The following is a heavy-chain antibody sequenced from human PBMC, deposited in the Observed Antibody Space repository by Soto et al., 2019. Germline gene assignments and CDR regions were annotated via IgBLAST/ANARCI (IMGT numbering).Heavy chain of an antibody. D-gene: IGHD5-12*01. CDR2: IYYSGST. CDR1: GGSISSGGYY. Sequence: PSETLSLTCTVSGGSISSGGYYWSWIRQHPGKGLEWIGYIYYSGSTYYNPSLKSRVTISVDTSKNQFSLRLSSVTAADTAVYYCVRDNQYAGYDFESKFDYWGQGTLVTVSS. CDR3: VRDNQYAGYDFESKFDY. J-gene: IGHJ4*02. V-gene: IGHV4-61*08.